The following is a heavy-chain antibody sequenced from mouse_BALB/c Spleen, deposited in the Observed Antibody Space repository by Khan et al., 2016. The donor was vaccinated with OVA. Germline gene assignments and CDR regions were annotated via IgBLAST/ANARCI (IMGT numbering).Heavy chain of an antibody. D-gene: IGHD1-2*01. CDR2: ICPGSGDT. V-gene: IGHV1-77*01. CDR1: GYTFTDYY. CDR3: TRSNYFGYTFAY. J-gene: IGHJ3*01. Sequence: QVQLKESGAELARPGASVKLSCKASGYTFTDYYINWVQQRTGQGLEWIGEICPGSGDTYYNEKFKGMATMTADKSSSTVYMQLSSLTAEASAVYFCTRSNYFGYTFAYWGQGTLVTVSA.